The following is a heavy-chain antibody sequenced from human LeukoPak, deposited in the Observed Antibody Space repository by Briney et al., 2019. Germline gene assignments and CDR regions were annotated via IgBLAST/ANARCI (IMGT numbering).Heavy chain of an antibody. CDR2: IYSGGST. CDR1: GFSVSSNY. V-gene: IGHV3-66*01. J-gene: IGHJ4*02. Sequence: GGSLRLSCVASGFSVSSNYMSWVRQAPGKGLEWVSVIYSGGSTYYADSVKGRFTISRDNSKNTLYLQMNSLRAEDTAVYYCAKDTPNNYYDSSGYWYWGQGTLVTVSS. D-gene: IGHD3-22*01. CDR3: AKDTPNNYYDSSGYWY.